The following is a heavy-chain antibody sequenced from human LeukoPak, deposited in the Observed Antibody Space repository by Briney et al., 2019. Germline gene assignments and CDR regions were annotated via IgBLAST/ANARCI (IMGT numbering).Heavy chain of an antibody. CDR1: GGSISSSSYY. Sequence: SETLSLTCTVSGGSISSSSYYWGWIRQPPGKGLEWIGSIYYSGSTYYNPSLKSRVTISVDTSKNQFSLKLSSVTAADTAVYYCASSRGSGSYPAFLDVWGKGTTVTVSS. CDR2: IYYSGST. CDR3: ASSRGSGSYPAFLDV. J-gene: IGHJ6*04. V-gene: IGHV4-39*07. D-gene: IGHD3-10*01.